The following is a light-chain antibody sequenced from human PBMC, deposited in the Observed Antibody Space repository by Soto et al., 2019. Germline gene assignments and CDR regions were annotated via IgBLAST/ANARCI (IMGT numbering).Light chain of an antibody. CDR1: QGIRNY. CDR2: DAS. CDR3: QQRSSWPA. V-gene: IGKV3-11*01. Sequence: EVVLTQSPATLSLSPGERATLSCRASQGIRNYLAWYHHKPGQAPRLLIYDASNRATGIPARFSGSGSGTDFTLTISSLEPEDFAVYYCQQRSSWPAFGQGTKVEIK. J-gene: IGKJ1*01.